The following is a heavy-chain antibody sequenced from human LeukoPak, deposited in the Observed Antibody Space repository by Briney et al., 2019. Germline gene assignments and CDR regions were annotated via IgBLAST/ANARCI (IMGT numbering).Heavy chain of an antibody. CDR1: GFTFKNYA. CDR2: INTDGSPR. Sequence: GGSLRLSCVVSGFTFKNYAVSWVRHAPGKGLVWVSRINTDGSPRNYADSVKGRFTISRDNAKNTLYLQMNSLRAEDTAVYYCASASSHRIAAGGDSWGQGTLVTVSS. J-gene: IGHJ4*02. V-gene: IGHV3-74*01. CDR3: ASASSHRIAAGGDS. D-gene: IGHD6-13*01.